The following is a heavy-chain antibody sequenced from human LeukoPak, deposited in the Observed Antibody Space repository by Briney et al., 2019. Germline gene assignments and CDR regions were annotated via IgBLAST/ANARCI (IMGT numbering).Heavy chain of an antibody. CDR3: ARGPRNDP. CDR1: GYPFTTWE. J-gene: IGHJ5*02. V-gene: IGHV1-8*01. Sequence: PLASVKVSCKTSGYPFTTWEINWVRQAAGQGLEWMGWVHPNSGNTAYAQKFQGRVTMTRDTSISTAYMELSGLRSDDTAVYFWARGPRNDPWAREPWSPSPQ. D-gene: IGHD1-14*01. CDR2: VHPNSGNT.